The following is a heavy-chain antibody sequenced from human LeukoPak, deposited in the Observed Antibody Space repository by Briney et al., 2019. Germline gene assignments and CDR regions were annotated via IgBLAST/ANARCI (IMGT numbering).Heavy chain of an antibody. CDR1: GGSISSSSYY. Sequence: SETLSLTCTVSGGSISSSSYYWGWIRQPPGKGLEWIGRIYTSGSTNYNPSLKSRVTMSVDTSKNQFSLKLSSVTAADTAVYYCARDRKTRFTMNNWFDPWGQGTLVTVSS. CDR2: IYTSGST. J-gene: IGHJ5*02. CDR3: ARDRKTRFTMNNWFDP. V-gene: IGHV4-39*07. D-gene: IGHD3-22*01.